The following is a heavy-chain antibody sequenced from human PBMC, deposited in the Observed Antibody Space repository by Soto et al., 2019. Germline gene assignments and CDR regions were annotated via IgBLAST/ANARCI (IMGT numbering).Heavy chain of an antibody. CDR1: GFTFSSYA. CDR2: ISYDGSNK. D-gene: IGHD3-22*01. V-gene: IGHV3-30-3*01. CDR3: ARENYYDSSGYPLDPFDY. Sequence: PGGSLRLSCAASGFTFSSYAMHWVRQAPGKGLEWVAVISYDGSNKYYADSVKGRFTISRDNSKNTLYLQMNSLRAEDTAVFYCARENYYDSSGYPLDPFDYWGQGTLVTVSS. J-gene: IGHJ4*02.